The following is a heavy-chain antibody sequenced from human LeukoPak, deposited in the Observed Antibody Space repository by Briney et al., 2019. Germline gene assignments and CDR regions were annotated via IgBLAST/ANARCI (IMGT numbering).Heavy chain of an antibody. Sequence: GGSLRLTCAASGFAFNTYSIDWVRQAPGKGLEWFSYISSSSSNIYYADSVMGRFTISRDNANNLVFLQMNSLRAEDTAVYYCVRVGRSGYSLDYWGQGTLVTVSS. CDR2: ISSSSSNI. CDR3: VRVGRSGYSLDY. V-gene: IGHV3-48*04. J-gene: IGHJ4*02. CDR1: GFAFNTYS. D-gene: IGHD3-3*01.